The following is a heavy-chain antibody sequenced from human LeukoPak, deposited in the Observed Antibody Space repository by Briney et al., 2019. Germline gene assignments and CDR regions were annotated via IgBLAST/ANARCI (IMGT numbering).Heavy chain of an antibody. D-gene: IGHD1-7*01. CDR1: GYTFTGYY. V-gene: IGHV1-46*01. CDR3: ARDPLITGTTTWFDP. Sequence: ASVKVSCKASGYTFTGYYMHWVRQAPGQGLEWMGIINPSGGSTRYAQKFQGRVTMTRDTSTKTVYMEMSSLRSEDTAVYYCARDPLITGTTTWFDPWGQGTLVTVSS. J-gene: IGHJ5*02. CDR2: INPSGGST.